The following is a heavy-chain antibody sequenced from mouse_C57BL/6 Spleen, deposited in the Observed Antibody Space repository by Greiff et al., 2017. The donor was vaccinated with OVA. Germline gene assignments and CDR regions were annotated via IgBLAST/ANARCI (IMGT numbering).Heavy chain of an antibody. CDR2: ISSGSSTI. V-gene: IGHV5-17*01. CDR3: ARRDYGSSYGRAMDY. CDR1: GFTFSDYG. J-gene: IGHJ4*01. D-gene: IGHD1-1*01. Sequence: EVKLVESGGGLEKPGGSLKLSCAASGFTFSDYGMHWVRQAPEKGLEWVAYISSGSSTIYYADTVKGRFTISRDNAKNTLFLQMTSLRSEDTAMYYCARRDYGSSYGRAMDYWGQGTSVTVSS.